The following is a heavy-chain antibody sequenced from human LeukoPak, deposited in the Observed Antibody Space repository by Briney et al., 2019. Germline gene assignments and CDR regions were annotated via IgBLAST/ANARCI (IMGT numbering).Heavy chain of an antibody. D-gene: IGHD6-19*01. Sequence: ASVKVSCKASGYSFTGYYMHWVRQAPGQGLEWMGRINPNSGGTNYAQKFQGRVTMTRDTSISTAYMEVSRLRSDDTAMYYCAREVDSSGWDGFDYWGQGTLVTVSS. CDR2: INPNSGGT. CDR3: AREVDSSGWDGFDY. V-gene: IGHV1-2*06. J-gene: IGHJ4*02. CDR1: GYSFTGYY.